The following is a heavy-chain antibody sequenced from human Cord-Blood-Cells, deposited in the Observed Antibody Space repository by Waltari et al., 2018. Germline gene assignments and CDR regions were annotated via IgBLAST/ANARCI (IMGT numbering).Heavy chain of an antibody. J-gene: IGHJ3*02. CDR2: SNPNSGGT. Sequence: QVQLVQSGAEVKKPGASVKVSCKASGYTFTGYYMHWVRQAPGQGLEGMEWSNPNSGGTNYAQKFQGRVTMTRETAISTAYMERSRLRSDDTAVYYCARLDNPTAGAFDIWGQGTMVTVSS. CDR3: ARLDNPTAGAFDI. CDR1: GYTFTGYY. D-gene: IGHD3-3*01. V-gene: IGHV1-2*02.